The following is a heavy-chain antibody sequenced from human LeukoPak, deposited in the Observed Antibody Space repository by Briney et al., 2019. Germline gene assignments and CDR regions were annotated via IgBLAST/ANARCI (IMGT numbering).Heavy chain of an antibody. CDR2: IYSGGST. V-gene: IGHV3-66*01. CDR3: VRDYKHPQDYFDY. J-gene: IGHJ4*02. D-gene: IGHD1-1*01. Sequence: GGSLRLSCAASGFTVSSNYMSWVRQAPGKGLEWVSVIYSGGSTYYADSVKGRFTISRDNSKNTLYLQMNSLRAEDTAVYYCVRDYKHPQDYFDYWGQGTLVTVSS. CDR1: GFTVSSNY.